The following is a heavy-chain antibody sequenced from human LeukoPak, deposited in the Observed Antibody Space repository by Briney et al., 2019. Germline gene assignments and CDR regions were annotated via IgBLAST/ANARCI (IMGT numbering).Heavy chain of an antibody. D-gene: IGHD6-19*01. J-gene: IGHJ4*02. V-gene: IGHV4-31*03. CDR3: ARDGIAVAGTAPFDY. CDR1: XGSISSGGYY. CDR2: IYYSGST. Sequence: SLXXTVSXGSISSGGYYWSWIRQHPXXXLEXIGYIYYSGSTYYNPSLKSRVTISVDTSKNQFSLKLSSVTAADTAVYYCARDGIAVAGTAPFDYWGQGTLVTVSS.